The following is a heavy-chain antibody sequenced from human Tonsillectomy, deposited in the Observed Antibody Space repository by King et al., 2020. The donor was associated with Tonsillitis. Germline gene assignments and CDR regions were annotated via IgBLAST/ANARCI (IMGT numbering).Heavy chain of an antibody. Sequence: QVQLVESGGGVVQPGRSLRLSCAASGFSFSTYPMHWVRQAPGKGLEWVAVISYDGSNKYYADSLKGRFTISRDNSKNTLYLQMNGLRAEDTAVYYCATPPKYTNENLDYWGQGTLVTVSS. D-gene: IGHD2-2*02. J-gene: IGHJ4*02. CDR1: GFSFSTYP. CDR3: ATPPKYTNENLDY. V-gene: IGHV3-30-3*01. CDR2: ISYDGSNK.